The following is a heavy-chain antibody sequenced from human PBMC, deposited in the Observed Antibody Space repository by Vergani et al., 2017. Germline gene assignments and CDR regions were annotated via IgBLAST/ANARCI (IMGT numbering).Heavy chain of an antibody. CDR3: ARVGNYYGSGSYTTFFDY. D-gene: IGHD3-10*01. Sequence: EVQLVESGGGLVKPGGSLRLSCAASGFTFSSYSMNWVRQAPGKGLEWVSSISSSSSYIYYADSVKGRFTISRDNAKNTLYLQMTSLRAEDTAVYYCARVGNYYGSGSYTTFFDYWGQGTLVTVSS. CDR2: ISSSSSYI. V-gene: IGHV3-21*01. J-gene: IGHJ4*02. CDR1: GFTFSSYS.